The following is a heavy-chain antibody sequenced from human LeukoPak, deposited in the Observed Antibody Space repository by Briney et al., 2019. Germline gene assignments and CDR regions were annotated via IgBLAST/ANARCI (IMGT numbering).Heavy chain of an antibody. CDR1: GYAFTGYY. D-gene: IGHD3-10*01. CDR2: INPNSGGT. CDR3: ARQRPRTMVRGGLANWFDP. J-gene: IGHJ5*02. V-gene: IGHV1-2*02. Sequence: ASVKVSCKASGYAFTGYYVHWVRQAPGQGLEWMGWINPNSGGTNYAQKFQGRVTMTRDTSISTAYMELSRLRSDDTAVYYCARQRPRTMVRGGLANWFDPWGQGTLVTVSS.